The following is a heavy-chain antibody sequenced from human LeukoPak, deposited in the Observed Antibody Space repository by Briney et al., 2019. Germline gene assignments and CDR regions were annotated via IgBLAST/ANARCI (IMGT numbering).Heavy chain of an antibody. CDR1: GFTFSTYE. Sequence: PGGTLRLSCAASGFTFSTYEMHWVRQAPGKGLEGVSYMSTTGDIIYYADSVKGRFTISRDNAKNSLYLQMDSLRAEDTAVYYCARDDGGRHTSSLDYWGQGTLVAVSS. D-gene: IGHD6-6*01. V-gene: IGHV3-48*03. CDR2: MSTTGDII. J-gene: IGHJ4*02. CDR3: ARDDGGRHTSSLDY.